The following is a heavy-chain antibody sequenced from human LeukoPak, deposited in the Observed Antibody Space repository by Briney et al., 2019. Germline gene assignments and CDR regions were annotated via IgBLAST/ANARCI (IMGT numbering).Heavy chain of an antibody. CDR2: INTDGTVT. V-gene: IGHV3-74*01. D-gene: IGHD6-19*01. J-gene: IGHJ4*02. Sequence: GGPLRLSCAASGFTFSKYWRLWLRQAPGKGLESVSRINTDGTVTTYADSVKGRFTVSRDNADNTMFLQMNSVRDEDTTVYYCATKQWLAPPPDSWGQGTPVTVSS. CDR3: ATKQWLAPPPDS. CDR1: GFTFSKYW.